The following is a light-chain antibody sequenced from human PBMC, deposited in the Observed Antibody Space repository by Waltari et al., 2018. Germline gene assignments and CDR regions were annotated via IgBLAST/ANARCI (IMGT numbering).Light chain of an antibody. Sequence: DIVMTQTPLSLPVTPGEPASISCRSSQSLLHSNGNTYLYWYLQKPGQPPRLLIYRVSKRFSGVPDRFSGSGSGTDFTLKISRVEAEDVGVYYCMQALQTPWTFGQGTKVEIK. CDR2: RVS. J-gene: IGKJ1*01. CDR3: MQALQTPWT. CDR1: QSLLHSNGNTY. V-gene: IGKV2-29*02.